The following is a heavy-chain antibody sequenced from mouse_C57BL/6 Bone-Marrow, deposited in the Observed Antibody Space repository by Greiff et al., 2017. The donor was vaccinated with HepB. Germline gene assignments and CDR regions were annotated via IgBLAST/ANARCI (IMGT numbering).Heavy chain of an antibody. CDR1: GYTFTSYW. V-gene: IGHV1-64*01. CDR3: ARSGASYAMDY. D-gene: IGHD3-1*01. Sequence: QVQLQQPGAELVKPGASVKLSCKASGYTFTSYWMHWVKQRPGQGLEWIGMIHPNSGSTNYNEKFKSKATLTVDKSASTAYMQRSSLTSEDSAVYYCARSGASYAMDYWGQGTSVTVSS. J-gene: IGHJ4*01. CDR2: IHPNSGST.